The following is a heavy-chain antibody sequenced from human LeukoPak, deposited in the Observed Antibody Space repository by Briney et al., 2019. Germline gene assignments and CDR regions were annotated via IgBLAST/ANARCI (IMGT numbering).Heavy chain of an antibody. D-gene: IGHD3-10*01. Sequence: GASVKVSCKASGNTFTRNYIQWVRQAPGQGLEWMGIISPSGDSTTYAQKFQGRVTMTRDTSTRTVHMELSSLRSEDTAVYYCARDAGYYVSGSSLDYWGQGTLVTVSS. V-gene: IGHV1-46*01. CDR2: ISPSGDST. J-gene: IGHJ4*02. CDR1: GNTFTRNY. CDR3: ARDAGYYVSGSSLDY.